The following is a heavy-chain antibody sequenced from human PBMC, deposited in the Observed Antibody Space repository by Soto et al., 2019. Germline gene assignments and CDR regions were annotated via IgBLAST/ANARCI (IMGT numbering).Heavy chain of an antibody. Sequence: QVQLVESGGGLVKPGGSLRLSCAASGFTFSDYYMSWLRQAPGKGLECVSYISSSSSYTNYADSVKGRFTISRDNAKSSLYLQLTSLRAEDTAVYYCARGPYGSYYFDYWGQGTLVTVSS. CDR1: GFTFSDYY. J-gene: IGHJ4*02. CDR2: ISSSSSYT. V-gene: IGHV3-11*05. D-gene: IGHD3-10*01. CDR3: ARGPYGSYYFDY.